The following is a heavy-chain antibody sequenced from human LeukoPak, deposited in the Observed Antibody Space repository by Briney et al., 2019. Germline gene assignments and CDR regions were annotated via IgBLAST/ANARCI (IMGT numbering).Heavy chain of an antibody. CDR1: GFTVSGNY. J-gene: IGHJ3*02. D-gene: IGHD2-2*01. CDR2: IKQDGSEK. V-gene: IGHV3-7*01. CDR3: AGGSTSYRGDAFDI. Sequence: GGSLRLSCAASGFTVSGNYMSWVRQAPGKGLEWVANIKQDGSEKYYVDSVKGRFTISRDNAKNSLYLQMNSLRAEDTAVYYCAGGSTSYRGDAFDIWGQGTMVTVSS.